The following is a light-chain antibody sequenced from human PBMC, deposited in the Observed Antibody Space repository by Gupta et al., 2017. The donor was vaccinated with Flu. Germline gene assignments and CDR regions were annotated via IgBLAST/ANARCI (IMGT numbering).Light chain of an antibody. Sequence: QSVLTQPPSVSGAPGPRVTISCTGSSSNIGAGYDVHWYQQLPGTAPKLLIYGNSNRPSGVPDRFSGSKSGTSASLAITGLQAEDEADYYCQSYDSSLSQGFGGGTKLTVL. CDR3: QSYDSSLSQG. CDR2: GNS. V-gene: IGLV1-40*01. CDR1: SSNIGAGYD. J-gene: IGLJ3*02.